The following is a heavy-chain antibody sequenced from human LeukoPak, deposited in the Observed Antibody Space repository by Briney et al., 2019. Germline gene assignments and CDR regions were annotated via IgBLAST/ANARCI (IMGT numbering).Heavy chain of an antibody. V-gene: IGHV4-4*02. Sequence: SETLSLTCAVSGGSISSSNWWSWVRQPPGKGLAWIGEIYHSGSTNYNPSLKSRVTISVDKSKNQFSLKLSSVTAADTAVYYCARGIVVVVAATTHFDYWGQGTLVTVSS. CDR2: IYHSGST. CDR3: ARGIVVVVAATTHFDY. D-gene: IGHD2-15*01. CDR1: GGSISSSNW. J-gene: IGHJ4*02.